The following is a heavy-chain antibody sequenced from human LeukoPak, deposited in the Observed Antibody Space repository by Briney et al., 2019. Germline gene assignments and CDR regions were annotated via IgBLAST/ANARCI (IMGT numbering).Heavy chain of an antibody. CDR2: ISSSSPTI. D-gene: IGHD4-17*01. CDR3: ARDYGAYFDY. Sequence: PGGSLRLSCAASGFTFSSYSMNWVRQAPGKGLEWVSYISSSSPTIYYVDSVKGRFTISRDNAKNSLYLQMNSLRAEDTAVYYCARDYGAYFDYWGQGTLVTVSS. J-gene: IGHJ4*02. V-gene: IGHV3-48*01. CDR1: GFTFSSYS.